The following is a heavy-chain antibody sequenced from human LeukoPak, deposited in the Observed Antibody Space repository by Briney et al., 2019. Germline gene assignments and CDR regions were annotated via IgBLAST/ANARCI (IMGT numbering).Heavy chain of an antibody. CDR3: AKDYDSSGYHEAYFDY. CDR1: GFTFDDYA. V-gene: IGHV3-9*01. D-gene: IGHD3-22*01. J-gene: IGHJ4*02. Sequence: GGSLRLSCAASGFTFDDYAMHWVRQAPGKGLEGVSGISWNSGSIGYADSVKGRFTISRDNAKNSLYLQMNSLRAEDTALYYCAKDYDSSGYHEAYFDYWGQGTLVTVSS. CDR2: ISWNSGSI.